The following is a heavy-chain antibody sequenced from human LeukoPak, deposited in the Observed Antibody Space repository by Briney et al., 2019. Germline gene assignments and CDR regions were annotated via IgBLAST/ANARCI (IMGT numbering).Heavy chain of an antibody. CDR2: ISGSSYYI. CDR3: ARAMSIAARLQTIFDY. V-gene: IGHV3-21*01. CDR1: GFTFSTYS. Sequence: GGSLRLSCAASGFTFSTYSMNWVRQAPGKGLEWVSSISGSSYYIYYADSMKGRFTISRDNAKNSLYLQMNSLRADDTAVYYCARAMSIAARLQTIFDYWGQGTLVTVSS. J-gene: IGHJ4*02. D-gene: IGHD6-6*01.